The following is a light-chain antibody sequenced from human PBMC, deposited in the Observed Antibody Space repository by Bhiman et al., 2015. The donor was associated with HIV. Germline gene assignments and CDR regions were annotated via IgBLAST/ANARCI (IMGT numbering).Light chain of an antibody. CDR1: SSNIGSHY. J-gene: IGLJ3*02. Sequence: QSVLTQPPSASGTPGQRVTISCSGSSSNIGSHYVYWYQQLPGTAPKLLIYDNNKRPSGIPDRFSGSKSGTSATLGITGLQTGDEADYYCGTWDSSLSVWVFGGGTKLTVL. V-gene: IGLV1-51*01. CDR2: DNN. CDR3: GTWDSSLSVWV.